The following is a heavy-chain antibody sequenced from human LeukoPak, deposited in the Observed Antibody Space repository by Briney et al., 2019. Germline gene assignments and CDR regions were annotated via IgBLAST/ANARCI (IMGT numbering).Heavy chain of an antibody. CDR1: GYTFTGYY. J-gene: IGHJ4*02. Sequence: GASVKVSCKASGYTFTGYYMHWVRQAPGQGQEWMGRINPNSGGTNYAQKFQGRVTMTRDTSISTAYMELSRLRSDDTAVYYCAIHSGSYYGYYFDYWGQGTLVTVSS. CDR2: INPNSGGT. V-gene: IGHV1-2*06. D-gene: IGHD1-26*01. CDR3: AIHSGSYYGYYFDY.